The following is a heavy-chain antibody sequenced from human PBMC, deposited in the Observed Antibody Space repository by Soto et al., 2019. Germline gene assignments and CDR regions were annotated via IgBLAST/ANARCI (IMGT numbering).Heavy chain of an antibody. J-gene: IGHJ3*02. CDR3: ASQKHPGRVRLDAFDI. CDR1: GFTFSSYG. D-gene: IGHD1-1*01. Sequence: GGSLRLSCAASGFTFSSYGMHWVRQAPGKGLKRVAVISYDGSNKYYADSVKGRFTISRDNSKNTLYLQMNSLRAEDTAVYYWASQKHPGRVRLDAFDIWGQGTMVTVSS. V-gene: IGHV3-30*03. CDR2: ISYDGSNK.